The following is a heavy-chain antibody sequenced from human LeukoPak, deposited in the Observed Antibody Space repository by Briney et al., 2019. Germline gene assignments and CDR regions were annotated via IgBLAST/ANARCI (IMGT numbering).Heavy chain of an antibody. D-gene: IGHD5/OR15-5a*01. J-gene: IGHJ5*02. CDR2: IYYSGTT. CDR1: GGSISSSNYY. Sequence: SETLSLTCTVSGGSISSSNYYWGWIRQPPGKGLEWIGNIYYSGTTSYNPSLKSRVTISVDTSKNQFSLKLSSVTAADTAVYYCARFRFYAGSNWFDPWGQGTLVTVSS. V-gene: IGHV4-39*01. CDR3: ARFRFYAGSNWFDP.